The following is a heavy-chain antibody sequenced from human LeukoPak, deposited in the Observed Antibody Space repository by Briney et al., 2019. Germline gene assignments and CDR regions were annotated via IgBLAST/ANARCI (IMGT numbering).Heavy chain of an antibody. CDR1: GGSISSSNR. CDR3: ARVVYDSSGYKFDY. D-gene: IGHD3-22*01. Sequence: SETLSLTCAVSGGSISSSNRWSWVRQSPGKGLEWIGEIYHSGSTNYNPSLKSRLIVSVDKSRNQFSLKLNSVTAADTAVYYCARVVYDSSGYKFDYWGQGTLVTVSS. CDR2: IYHSGST. J-gene: IGHJ4*02. V-gene: IGHV4-4*02.